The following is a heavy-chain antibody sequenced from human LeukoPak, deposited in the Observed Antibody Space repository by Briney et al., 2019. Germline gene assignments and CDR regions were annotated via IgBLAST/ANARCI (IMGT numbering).Heavy chain of an antibody. CDR3: IRTLIVATSPYMDV. CDR2: VNSDGTGT. J-gene: IGHJ6*03. D-gene: IGHD5-12*01. V-gene: IGHV3-74*01. CDR1: GFIFSSYW. Sequence: GGSLRLSCAASGFIFSSYWMHWVRQAPGEGLVWVSRVNSDGTGTTYADSVEGRFTISRDNAKNTLYLQMNSLRAEDTAIYYCIRTLIVATSPYMDVWGKGTTVTVSS.